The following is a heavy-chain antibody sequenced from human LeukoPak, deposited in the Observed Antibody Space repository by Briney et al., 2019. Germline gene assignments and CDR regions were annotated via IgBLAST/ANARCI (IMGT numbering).Heavy chain of an antibody. CDR2: IYPGDSDT. V-gene: IGHV5-51*01. J-gene: IGHJ3*01. CDR1: GYRFTNYW. CDR3: ARPPRDDSSAYYSAFDL. D-gene: IGHD3-22*01. Sequence: GESLKISCKGSGYRFTNYWIGWVRQLPEKGLEWLGIIYPGDSDTRYSPSFQGQVTISADKSISTAYLQWSSLKASDTAMYYCARPPRDDSSAYYSAFDLWGQGTMVTVSS.